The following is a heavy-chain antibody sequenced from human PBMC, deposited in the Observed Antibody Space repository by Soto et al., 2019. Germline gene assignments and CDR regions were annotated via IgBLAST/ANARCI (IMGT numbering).Heavy chain of an antibody. CDR3: TRVGGATGAFDF. J-gene: IGHJ4*02. D-gene: IGHD7-27*01. Sequence: QVQLVQSGAEVKKPGSSVKVSCKASGGTFSSYTISWVRQAPGQGLEWVGGITVIFGTPNYAQKVQGRVTITADKSSGTAYMELSSLRSEDTGIYYCTRVGGATGAFDFWGQGTLVTVSS. CDR2: ITVIFGTP. V-gene: IGHV1-69*06. CDR1: GGTFSSYT.